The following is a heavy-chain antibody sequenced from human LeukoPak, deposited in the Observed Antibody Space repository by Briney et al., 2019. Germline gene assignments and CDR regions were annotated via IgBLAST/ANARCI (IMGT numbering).Heavy chain of an antibody. V-gene: IGHV4-59*08. CDR1: GGSISSYY. J-gene: IGHJ4*02. D-gene: IGHD2-15*01. CDR2: IYYSGST. Sequence: VKPSETLSLTCTVSGGSISSYYWSWIRQPPGKGLEWIGYIYYSGSTNYNPSLKSRVTISVDTSKNQSSLKLSSVTAADTAVYYCASQYCSGGSCYLDYWGQGTLVTVSS. CDR3: ASQYCSGGSCYLDY.